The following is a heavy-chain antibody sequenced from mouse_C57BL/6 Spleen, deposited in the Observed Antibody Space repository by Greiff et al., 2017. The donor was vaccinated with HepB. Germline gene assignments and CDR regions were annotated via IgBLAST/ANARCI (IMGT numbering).Heavy chain of an antibody. Sequence: QVHVKQSGAELVKPGASVKISCKASGYAFSSYWMNWVKQRPGKGLEWIGQIYPGDGDTNYNGKFKGKATLTADKASSTAYMQLSSLTSEDSAVYFCARNGHYGFWFAYWGQGTLVTVSA. CDR2: IYPGDGDT. J-gene: IGHJ3*01. CDR3: ARNGHYGFWFAY. D-gene: IGHD1-1*01. CDR1: GYAFSSYW. V-gene: IGHV1-80*01.